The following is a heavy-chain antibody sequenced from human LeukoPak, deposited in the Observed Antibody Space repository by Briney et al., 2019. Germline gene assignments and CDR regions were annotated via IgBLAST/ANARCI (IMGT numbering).Heavy chain of an antibody. Sequence: SGTLSLTCTVSGGSISSYYWSWIRQPPGKGLEWIGYIYYSGSTNYNPSLKSRVTISVDTSKNQFSLKLSSVTAADTAVYYCARGPFLVGATEFDPWGQGTLVTVSS. D-gene: IGHD1-26*01. J-gene: IGHJ5*02. V-gene: IGHV4-59*01. CDR1: GGSISSYY. CDR3: ARGPFLVGATEFDP. CDR2: IYYSGST.